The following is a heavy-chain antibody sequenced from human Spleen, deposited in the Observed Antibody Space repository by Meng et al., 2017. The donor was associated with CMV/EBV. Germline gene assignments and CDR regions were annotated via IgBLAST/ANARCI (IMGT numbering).Heavy chain of an antibody. CDR1: GFTFSSYW. CDR2: IKQDGSEK. D-gene: IGHD6-6*01. Sequence: GESLKISCAASGFTFSSYWMSWVRQAPGKGLEWVANIKQDGSEKYYVDSVKGRFTISRDNAKNSLYLQMNSLRAEDTAVYYCARDGSSSSYYYYYGMDVWGQGTTVTVSS. J-gene: IGHJ6*02. CDR3: ARDGSSSSYYYYYGMDV. V-gene: IGHV3-7*01.